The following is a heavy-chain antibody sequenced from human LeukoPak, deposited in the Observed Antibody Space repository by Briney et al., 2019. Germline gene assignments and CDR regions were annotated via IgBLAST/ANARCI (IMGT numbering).Heavy chain of an antibody. D-gene: IGHD2-2*01. CDR3: ATECLAPEEH. Sequence: GGSLRLSCAASGFTFSSYSMNWVRQAPGKGLEWVSYISGSSSTIYYADSVKGRFTISRDNARNSLYLQMNSLRVEDTAVYYCATECLAPEEHWGQGTLVTVSS. CDR2: ISGSSSTI. V-gene: IGHV3-48*01. J-gene: IGHJ1*01. CDR1: GFTFSSYS.